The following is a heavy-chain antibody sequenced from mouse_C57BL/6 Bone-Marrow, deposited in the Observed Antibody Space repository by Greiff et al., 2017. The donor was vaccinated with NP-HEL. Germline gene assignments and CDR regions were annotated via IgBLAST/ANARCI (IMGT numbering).Heavy chain of an antibody. CDR1: GYTFTSYW. V-gene: IGHV1-5*01. CDR2: IYPGNSDT. J-gene: IGHJ2*01. D-gene: IGHD1-1*01. Sequence: EVQLVESGTVLARPGASVKMSCKTSGYTFTSYWMHWVKQRPGQGLEWIGAIYPGNSDTSYNQKFKGKAKLTAVTSASTAYMELSSLTNEDSAVYYCTKGTTVVARNYFDYWGQGTTLTVSS. CDR3: TKGTTVVARNYFDY.